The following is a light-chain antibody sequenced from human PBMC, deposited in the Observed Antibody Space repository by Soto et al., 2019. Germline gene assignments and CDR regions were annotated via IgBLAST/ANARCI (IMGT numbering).Light chain of an antibody. CDR1: SSNTGSNY. CDR3: AAWDDSLSGVV. Sequence: QAVVTQPPSASGTPGQRVTISCSGSSSNTGSNYVYWYQQLPGTAPKLLIYRNNQRPSGVPDRFSGSKSGTSASLAISGLRSEDEADYYCAAWDDSLSGVVFGGGTTLTVL. CDR2: RNN. J-gene: IGLJ2*01. V-gene: IGLV1-47*01.